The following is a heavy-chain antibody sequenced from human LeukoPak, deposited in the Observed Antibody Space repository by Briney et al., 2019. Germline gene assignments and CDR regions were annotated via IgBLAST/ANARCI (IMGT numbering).Heavy chain of an antibody. V-gene: IGHV3-7*01. D-gene: IGHD5-18*01. J-gene: IGHJ4*02. CDR1: GFSFSGYW. CDR3: ASGGQIWIY. CDR2: IKQDGSEK. Sequence: GGSLRLSCAASGFSFSGYWMSWVRQAPGKGLEWVANIKQDGSEKYYVDSVKGRFTISRDNAKNSLYLQMNSLRAEDTAVYYCASGGQIWIYWGQGTLVTVSS.